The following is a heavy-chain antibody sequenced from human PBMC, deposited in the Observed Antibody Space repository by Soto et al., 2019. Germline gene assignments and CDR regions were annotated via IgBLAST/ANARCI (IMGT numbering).Heavy chain of an antibody. CDR1: GGSISSGDYY. Sequence: PSETLSLTCTVSGGSISSGDYYWSWIRQPPGKGLEWIGYIYYSGSTYYNPSLKSRVTISVDTSKNQFSLKLSSVTAADTAVYYCARGGYDFWSGYYTGSAWFDPWGQGTLVTVSS. J-gene: IGHJ5*02. D-gene: IGHD3-3*01. CDR3: ARGGYDFWSGYYTGSAWFDP. CDR2: IYYSGST. V-gene: IGHV4-30-4*01.